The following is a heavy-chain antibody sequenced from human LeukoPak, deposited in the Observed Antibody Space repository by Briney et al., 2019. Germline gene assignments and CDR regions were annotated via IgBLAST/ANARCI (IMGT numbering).Heavy chain of an antibody. Sequence: PSETLSLTCTVSGGSIKNYFWSWIRQPAGKGLQWIGRIYTSGRTSYNPSLESRVTMSIDTSKNQFYLRLTSLTAADTAIYYYARGNYYGDILPSDNWGQGILVTVSS. CDR3: ARGNYYGDILPSDN. V-gene: IGHV4-4*07. CDR2: IYTSGRT. D-gene: IGHD4-17*01. J-gene: IGHJ4*02. CDR1: GGSIKNYF.